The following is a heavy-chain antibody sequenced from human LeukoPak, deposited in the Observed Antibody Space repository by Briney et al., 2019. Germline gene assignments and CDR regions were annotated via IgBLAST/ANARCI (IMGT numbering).Heavy chain of an antibody. CDR1: GASITNYY. Sequence: PSETLSLTCTVSGASITNYYWGWIRQPPGKRLEWIGYISYSGSANYNPSLKSRVTMSVDTSKNQFSLNLTSVTAADTAVYYCAKSPPSWDAFDIWGQGTMATVSS. V-gene: IGHV4-59*01. CDR2: ISYSGSA. CDR3: AKSPPSWDAFDI. J-gene: IGHJ3*02.